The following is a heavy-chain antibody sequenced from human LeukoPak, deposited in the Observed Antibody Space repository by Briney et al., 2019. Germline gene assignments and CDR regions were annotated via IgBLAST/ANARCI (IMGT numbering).Heavy chain of an antibody. Sequence: ASVKVSCKVSGYTLSELCIQWVRQAPGKGLEWMGGFDPEDGETIYAQKFQGRVTMTEDTSTDTAYMDLSSLRSGDTAVYYCARLGSSSDYFDYWGQGTLVTVSS. CDR1: GYTLSELC. D-gene: IGHD6-6*01. J-gene: IGHJ4*02. CDR2: FDPEDGET. CDR3: ARLGSSSDYFDY. V-gene: IGHV1-24*01.